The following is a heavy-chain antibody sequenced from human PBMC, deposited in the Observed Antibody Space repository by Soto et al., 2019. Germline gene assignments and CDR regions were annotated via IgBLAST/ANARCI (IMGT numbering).Heavy chain of an antibody. Sequence: ASVKVSCKASGYTFTSYGISWVRQAPGQGLEWMGWISAYNGNTNYAQKLQGRVTMTTDTFTSTAYMELRSLRSDDTAVYYCARLGDDIAPLGYNWFDPWGQGTLVTVSS. D-gene: IGHD3-16*01. CDR2: ISAYNGNT. J-gene: IGHJ5*02. CDR1: GYTFTSYG. V-gene: IGHV1-18*01. CDR3: ARLGDDIAPLGYNWFDP.